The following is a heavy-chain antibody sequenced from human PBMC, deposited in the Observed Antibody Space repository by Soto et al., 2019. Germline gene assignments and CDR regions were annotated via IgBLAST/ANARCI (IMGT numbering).Heavy chain of an antibody. Sequence: QDQLVQSGVEVKKPGASVKVSCKASGYRFTNYGITWVRQALGQGFEWMGWISAYNGNTNYAQKFQGRVTLTTDASTSTAYLELRSLRSDDTAVYYCARDRGVAPPVAGNTHYYYYMDVWGKGTTVTVSS. CDR3: ARDRGVAPPVAGNTHYYYYMDV. V-gene: IGHV1-18*01. CDR1: GYRFTNYG. D-gene: IGHD6-19*01. J-gene: IGHJ6*03. CDR2: ISAYNGNT.